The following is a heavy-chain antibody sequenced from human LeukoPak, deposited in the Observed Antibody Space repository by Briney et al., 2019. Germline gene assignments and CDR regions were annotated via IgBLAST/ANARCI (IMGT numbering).Heavy chain of an antibody. V-gene: IGHV1-2*02. D-gene: IGHD2-2*01. CDR2: INPNNGGT. CDR1: GYTFTGFW. CDR3: TRGVLPARFDS. Sequence: ASVKGSCKASGYTFTGFWIHWVRQAPGQGLEGMGWINPNNGGTNYAQKFQGRVTMTRDTSTSTVYMELSSLISDDTAVYYCTRGVLPARFDSWGQGPLVTVTS. J-gene: IGHJ5*01.